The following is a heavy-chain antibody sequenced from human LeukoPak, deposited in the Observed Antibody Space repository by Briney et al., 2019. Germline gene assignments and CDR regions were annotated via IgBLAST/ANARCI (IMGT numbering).Heavy chain of an antibody. Sequence: GGSLRLSCAASGFTFSSYSMNWVRQAPGKGLEWVSSISSSSSYIYYADSVKGRFTISRDNAKNSLYLQMNSLRAEDTAVYYCARDTLYYDSSGYYYPAYYFDYWGQGTLVTVSS. J-gene: IGHJ4*02. CDR3: ARDTLYYDSSGYYYPAYYFDY. CDR2: ISSSSSYI. CDR1: GFTFSSYS. D-gene: IGHD3-22*01. V-gene: IGHV3-21*01.